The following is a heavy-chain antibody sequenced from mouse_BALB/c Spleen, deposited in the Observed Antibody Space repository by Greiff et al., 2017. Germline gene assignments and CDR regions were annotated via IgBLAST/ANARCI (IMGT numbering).Heavy chain of an antibody. CDR2: ISSGGSYT. CDR3: ARHPPHLQYAMDY. CDR1: GFTFSSYA. V-gene: IGHV5-9-3*01. J-gene: IGHJ4*01. Sequence: EVHLVESGGGLVKPGGSLKLSCAASGFTFSSYAMSWVRQTPEKRLEWVATISSGGSYTYYPDSVKGRFTISRDNAKNTLYLQMSSLRSEDTAMYYCARHPPHLQYAMDYWGQGTSVTVSS.